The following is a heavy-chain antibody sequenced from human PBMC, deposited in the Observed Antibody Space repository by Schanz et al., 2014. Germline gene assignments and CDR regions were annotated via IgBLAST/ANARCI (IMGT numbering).Heavy chain of an antibody. D-gene: IGHD3-22*01. CDR1: GFTLTSYA. CDR2: ISGSGGST. CDR3: AKIRYDSSGYYLSYYGXXV. Sequence: VELVESGGGVVQPGRSLRLSCEASGFTLTSYALTWVRQAPGKGLEWVAGISGSGGSTDYADSVKGRFIIPRDNSKNTLYLQMNSLRAEDTAVYYCAKIRYDSSGYYLSYYGXXVWGQGTTXXVSS. V-gene: IGHV3-23*04. J-gene: IGHJ6*02.